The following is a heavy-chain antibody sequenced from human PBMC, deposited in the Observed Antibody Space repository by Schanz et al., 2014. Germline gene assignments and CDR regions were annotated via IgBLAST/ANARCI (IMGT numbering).Heavy chain of an antibody. CDR3: ARDGVDAAAGGNY. Sequence: QVQLVQSGAEVKKPGASVKVSCKASGYTFTSDSMHWVRQAPGQGLEWMGMINPSGGSTTYAQKFQGRVTMTRDTSTSTVYMELSSLRSEDTAVYYCARDGVDAAAGGNYWGQGSLVTASS. V-gene: IGHV1-46*03. CDR2: INPSGGST. D-gene: IGHD6-13*01. J-gene: IGHJ4*02. CDR1: GYTFTSDS.